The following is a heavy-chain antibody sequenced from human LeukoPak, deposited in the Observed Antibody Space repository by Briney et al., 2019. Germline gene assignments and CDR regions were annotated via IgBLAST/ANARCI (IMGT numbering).Heavy chain of an antibody. CDR1: GFTVSNNY. Sequence: PGGSLRLSCAASGFTVSNNYMNWVRQAPGKGLEWVSYISSSSTTKYYADSVKGRFTISRDNAKNSVYLQMNSLRDEDMAVYYCARHSAAADTFDIWGRGTIVTVSS. CDR3: ARHSAAADTFDI. J-gene: IGHJ3*02. CDR2: ISSSSTTK. V-gene: IGHV3-48*02. D-gene: IGHD6-25*01.